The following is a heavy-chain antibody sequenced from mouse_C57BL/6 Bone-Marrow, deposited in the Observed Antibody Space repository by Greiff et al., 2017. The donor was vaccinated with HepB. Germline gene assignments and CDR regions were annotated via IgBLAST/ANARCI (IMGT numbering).Heavy chain of an antibody. CDR1: GFTFSSYA. CDR2: ISSGGDYI. D-gene: IGHD2-4*01. CDR3: TRDRDDYDYFDY. J-gene: IGHJ2*01. Sequence: EVKVVESGEGLVKPGGSLKLSCAASGFTFSSYAMSWVRQTPEKRLEWVAYISSGGDYIYYADTVKGRFTISRDNVRNTLYLQMSSLKSEDTAMYYCTRDRDDYDYFDYWGQGTTLTVAS. V-gene: IGHV5-9-1*02.